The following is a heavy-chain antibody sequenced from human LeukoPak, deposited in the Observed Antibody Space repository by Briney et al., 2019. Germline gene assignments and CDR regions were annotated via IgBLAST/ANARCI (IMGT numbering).Heavy chain of an antibody. V-gene: IGHV4-38-2*02. CDR1: GYSISSGYY. J-gene: IGHJ6*03. D-gene: IGHD6-19*01. CDR2: IYHSGST. Sequence: KSSETLSLTCTVSGYSISSGYYWGWIRQPPGKGLEWIGSIYHSGSTYYNPSLKSRVTISVDTSKNQFSLKLSSVTAADTAVYYCARGDSSGPDYYYYMDVWGKGTTVTISS. CDR3: ARGDSSGPDYYYYMDV.